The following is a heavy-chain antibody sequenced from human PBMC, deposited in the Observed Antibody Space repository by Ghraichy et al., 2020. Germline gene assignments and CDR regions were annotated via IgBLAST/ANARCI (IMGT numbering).Heavy chain of an antibody. CDR1: GFTFRNND. D-gene: IGHD3-3*01. CDR2: ITDTGGNR. J-gene: IGHJ4*02. Sequence: GGSLRLSCVASGFTFRNNDMSWVRQAPGKGLEWVSTITDTGGNRYYGDSVKGRFTISRDNSKTTLYLQMNSLRVEDTAIYFCAKPSVGWIGPDDYWGQGTQVTVSS. V-gene: IGHV3-23*01. CDR3: AKPSVGWIGPDDY.